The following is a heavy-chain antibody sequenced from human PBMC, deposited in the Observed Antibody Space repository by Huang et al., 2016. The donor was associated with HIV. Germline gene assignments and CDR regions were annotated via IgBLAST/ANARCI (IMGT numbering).Heavy chain of an antibody. D-gene: IGHD4-17*01. CDR3: ARSAYGDLDY. J-gene: IGHJ4*02. Sequence: QVHLVQSGAEVKKPGASVKVSCKASGYTFTNYAINWVRQTPGRGLEWMGWMNPNTGSTGCAQSFQGRVTMTRKTSITTAYMELTSLTSEDTAVYYCARSAYGDLDYWGLGTLVIVSS. V-gene: IGHV1-8*02. CDR1: GYTFTNYA. CDR2: MNPNTGST.